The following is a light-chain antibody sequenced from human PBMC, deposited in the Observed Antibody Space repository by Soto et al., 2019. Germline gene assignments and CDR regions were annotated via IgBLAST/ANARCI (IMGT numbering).Light chain of an antibody. CDR2: GAS. CDR3: HHYGTSPEVT. J-gene: IGKJ5*01. CDR1: QSVSSS. Sequence: EIVLTQSPGTLSLSPGERATLSCRSSQSVSSSLAWYQQKPGQAPRLLIYGASSRATGIPDRFSGSGSGTDFTLTISSLQPEDFAVYFCHHYGTSPEVTFGQGTRLEIK. V-gene: IGKV3-20*01.